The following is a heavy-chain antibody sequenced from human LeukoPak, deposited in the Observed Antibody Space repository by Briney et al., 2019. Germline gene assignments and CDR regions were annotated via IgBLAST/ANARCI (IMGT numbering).Heavy chain of an antibody. Sequence: PGGSLRLSCAASGFTVSSNYMSWVRQAPGKGLEWVSVIYSGGNTQYADSVKGRFTISRDSSKNTLSLQMNSLRAEDTAVYYCARGPRRAYYYDSSGYNNWFDPWGQGTLVTVSS. V-gene: IGHV3-53*01. D-gene: IGHD3-22*01. CDR2: IYSGGNT. CDR3: ARGPRRAYYYDSSGYNNWFDP. CDR1: GFTVSSNY. J-gene: IGHJ5*02.